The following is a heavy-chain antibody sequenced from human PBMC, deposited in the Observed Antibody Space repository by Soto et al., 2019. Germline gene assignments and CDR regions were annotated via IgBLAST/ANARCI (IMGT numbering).Heavy chain of an antibody. CDR3: ARDSGAKLSSS. J-gene: IGHJ4*02. V-gene: IGHV1-69*01. CDR2: IVPIYRTA. CDR1: GGTFSSYR. Sequence: KVSCKASGGTFSSYRINWVRQAPGQGLEWVGGIVPIYRTADYAQKFQGRVTITADESARTAYLEVRSLKSQDTAVYYCARDSGAKLSSSWGQGTLVTVSS. D-gene: IGHD6-13*01.